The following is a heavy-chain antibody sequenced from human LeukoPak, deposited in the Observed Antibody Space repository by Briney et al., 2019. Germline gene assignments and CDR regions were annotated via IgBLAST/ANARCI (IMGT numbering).Heavy chain of an antibody. Sequence: GASVKVSCKASGGTFSSYAISWVRQAPGQGLEWMGGIIPIFGTANYAQKFQGRVTITADESTSTAYMELSSLRSEDTAVYYCARVGYCSSTSCSYYYYYGMDVWGRGTTVTVSS. J-gene: IGHJ6*02. CDR3: ARVGYCSSTSCSYYYYYGMDV. CDR2: IIPIFGTA. V-gene: IGHV1-69*13. CDR1: GGTFSSYA. D-gene: IGHD2-2*01.